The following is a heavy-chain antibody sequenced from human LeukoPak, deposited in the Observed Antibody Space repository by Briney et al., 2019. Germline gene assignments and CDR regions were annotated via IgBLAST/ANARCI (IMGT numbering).Heavy chain of an antibody. CDR2: LSYDGSNK. D-gene: IGHD3-22*01. J-gene: IGHJ3*02. Sequence: GRSLRLSCAASGFTFSSYGMHWVRQAPGKGLEWVAVLSYDGSNKYYADSVKGRFTISRDNSKNTLYLQMNSLRAEDTAVYYCAKDLQPGYYYDSSGSHYDAFDIWGQGTMVTVSS. V-gene: IGHV3-30*18. CDR1: GFTFSSYG. CDR3: AKDLQPGYYYDSSGSHYDAFDI.